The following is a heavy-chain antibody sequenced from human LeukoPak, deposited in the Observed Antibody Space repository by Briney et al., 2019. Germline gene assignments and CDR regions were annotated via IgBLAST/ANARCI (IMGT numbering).Heavy chain of an antibody. D-gene: IGHD3-22*01. CDR1: GFTFNVYA. Sequence: GGSLRLSCAPSGFTFNVYAMHWVRQAPGKGLEWVAVTWYDGSNKYYADSVKGRFTISRDNSKNTLYLQMNSLRAEDTAVYYCARDPDYYDSSGYELYYWGQGTLVTVSS. V-gene: IGHV3-33*08. CDR3: ARDPDYYDSSGYELYY. J-gene: IGHJ4*02. CDR2: TWYDGSNK.